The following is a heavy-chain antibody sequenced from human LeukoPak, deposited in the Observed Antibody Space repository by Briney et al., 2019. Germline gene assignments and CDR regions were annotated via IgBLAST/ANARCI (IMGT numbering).Heavy chain of an antibody. J-gene: IGHJ4*02. D-gene: IGHD5-18*01. CDR3: ARVDRDLRGYSYGLTPPYYFDY. CDR2: IYYSGST. Sequence: PSETLSLTCTVSGGSVSTGSYYWIWIRQPPGKGLEWIGYIYYSGSTNYNPSLKSRVTISVDTSKNQFSLKLSSVTAADTAVYYCARVDRDLRGYSYGLTPPYYFDYWGQGTLVTVSS. CDR1: GGSVSTGSYY. V-gene: IGHV4-61*01.